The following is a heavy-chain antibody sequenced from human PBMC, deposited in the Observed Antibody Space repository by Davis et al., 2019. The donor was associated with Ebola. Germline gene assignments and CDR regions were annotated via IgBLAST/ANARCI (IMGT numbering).Heavy chain of an antibody. CDR2: INPNSGGT. CDR3: ASGEAGRKGNDAFDI. V-gene: IGHV1-2*02. J-gene: IGHJ3*02. Sequence: ASVKVSCKASGYTFTGYYMHWVRQAPGQGLEWMGWINPNSGGTNYAQKFQGRVTITADESTSTAYMELSSLRSEDTAVYYCASGEAGRKGNDAFDIWGQGTMVTVSS. CDR1: GYTFTGYY. D-gene: IGHD4-17*01.